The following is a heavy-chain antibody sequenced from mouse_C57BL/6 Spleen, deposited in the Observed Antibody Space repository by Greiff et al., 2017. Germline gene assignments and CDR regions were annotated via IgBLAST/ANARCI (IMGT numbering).Heavy chain of an antibody. CDR3: ARRNSYAMDY. J-gene: IGHJ4*01. Sequence: VQLKESGPELVKPGASVKIPCKASGYTFTDYNMDWVKQSHGKSLEWIGDINPNNGGTIYNQKFKGKATLTVDKSSSTAYMELRSLTSEDTAVYYCARRNSYAMDYWGQGTSVTVSS. CDR2: INPNNGGT. V-gene: IGHV1-18*01. CDR1: GYTFTDYN.